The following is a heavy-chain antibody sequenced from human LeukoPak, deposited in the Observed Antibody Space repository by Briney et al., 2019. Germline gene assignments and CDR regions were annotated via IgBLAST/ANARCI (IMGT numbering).Heavy chain of an antibody. CDR2: IYYSGST. CDR1: GGSISSYY. V-gene: IGHV4-59*01. CDR3: ARLGRDGYNYPTPDY. D-gene: IGHD5-24*01. J-gene: IGHJ4*02. Sequence: PSETLSLTCTVSGGSISSYYWSWIRQPPGKGLERIGYIYYSGSTNYNPSLKSRVTISVDTSKNQFSLKLSSVTAADTAVYYCARLGRDGYNYPTPDYWGQGTLVTVSS.